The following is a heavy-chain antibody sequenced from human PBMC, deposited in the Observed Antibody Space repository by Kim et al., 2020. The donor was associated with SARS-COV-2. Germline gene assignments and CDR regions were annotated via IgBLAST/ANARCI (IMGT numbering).Heavy chain of an antibody. CDR1: GYSFTTYD. D-gene: IGHD3-10*01. Sequence: ASVKVSCKASGYSFTTYDINWVRQATGQGLEWMGWMNPNSGDTVYAQKFQGRVTMTRDTSTRTAYLELSSLSSEDTAVYYCARGSIYMVGGQRRFGMDVWGQGTTVTVSS. CDR3: ARGSIYMVGGQRRFGMDV. J-gene: IGHJ6*02. CDR2: MNPNSGDT. V-gene: IGHV1-8*01.